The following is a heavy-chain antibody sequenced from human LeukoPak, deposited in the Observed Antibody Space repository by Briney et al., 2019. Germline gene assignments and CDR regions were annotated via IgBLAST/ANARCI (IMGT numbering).Heavy chain of an antibody. CDR2: ISRSSTYI. D-gene: IGHD1-1*01. Sequence: GGSLRLACAASGLTFSSYNMNWVRQAPGKGLEWVSSISRSSTYISYADSVKGRFTISRDNAKNSLYLQMNSLRAEDTAVYYCARLETTPYYFDYWGQGTLVTVSS. J-gene: IGHJ4*02. CDR3: ARLETTPYYFDY. CDR1: GLTFSSYN. V-gene: IGHV3-21*01.